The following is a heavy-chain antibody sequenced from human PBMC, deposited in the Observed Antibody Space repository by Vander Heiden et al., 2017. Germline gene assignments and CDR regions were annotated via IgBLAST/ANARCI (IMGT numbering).Heavy chain of an antibody. CDR3: ARKSGYYQY. CDR2: ISSSRRTI. J-gene: IGHJ4*02. D-gene: IGHD3-22*01. CDR1: GFTFSSYS. Sequence: EVQLVESGGGLVQPGGSLRLSCAASGFTFSSYSMNWVRQAPGKGLEWVSYISSSRRTIYDADSVKGRFTISRDNAKNSLYMKMNSLRDEDTAVYYCARKSGYYQYWGQGTLVTVSS. V-gene: IGHV3-48*02.